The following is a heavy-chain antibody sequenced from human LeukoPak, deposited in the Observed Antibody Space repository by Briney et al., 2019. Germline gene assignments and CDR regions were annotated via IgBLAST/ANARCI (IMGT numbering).Heavy chain of an antibody. Sequence: SETLSLTCAVYGGSFSGYYWSWIRQPPGKGLEWIGEINHSGSTNYNPSLKSRVTISVDTSKNQFSLKLSSVTAADTAVYYCARQTTVTPPDYWGQGTLVTVSS. CDR2: INHSGST. CDR1: GGSFSGYY. J-gene: IGHJ4*02. CDR3: ARQTTVTPPDY. D-gene: IGHD4-17*01. V-gene: IGHV4-34*01.